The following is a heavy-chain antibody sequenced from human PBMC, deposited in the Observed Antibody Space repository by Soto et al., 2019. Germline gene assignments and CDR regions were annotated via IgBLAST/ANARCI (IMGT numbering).Heavy chain of an antibody. D-gene: IGHD6-19*01. CDR2: ISGSGGST. CDR1: GFTFSSYA. CDR3: ATPGKVADPFDY. Sequence: PGGSLRRSCAASGFTFSSYAMSWFRQAPGKGLEWVSAISGSGGSTYYADSVKGRFTISRDNSKNTLYLQMNSLRAEDTAVYYCATPGKVADPFDYWGQGPLVTVSS. J-gene: IGHJ4*02. V-gene: IGHV3-23*01.